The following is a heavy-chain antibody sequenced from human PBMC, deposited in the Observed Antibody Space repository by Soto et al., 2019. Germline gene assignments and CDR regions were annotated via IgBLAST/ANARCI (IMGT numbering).Heavy chain of an antibody. D-gene: IGHD3-16*02. J-gene: IGHJ4*02. Sequence: QVQLQESGPGLVKPSETLSLTCTVSDGSVSSGSYYWTWSRQPPGKGLEWIGYIYSSGSTLYNPSLKSRVIISVDTSMNQFSLKLRSVTAADTAVYYCARDSLALFDSWGQGTLVTVSS. CDR3: ARDSLALFDS. V-gene: IGHV4-61*01. CDR1: DGSVSSGSYY. CDR2: IYSSGST.